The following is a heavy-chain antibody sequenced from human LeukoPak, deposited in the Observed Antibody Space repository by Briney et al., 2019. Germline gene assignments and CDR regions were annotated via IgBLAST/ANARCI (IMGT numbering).Heavy chain of an antibody. V-gene: IGHV3-7*04. J-gene: IGHJ5*02. Sequence: GGSLRLSCAASGFTFSNYWMSWVRQAPGKGLEWVANIKQDGSEKYYVDSVKGRFTISRDNAKNSLYLQMNILRAEDTAVYYCARGSSGWYPNWFDPWGQGTLVTVSS. CDR1: GFTFSNYW. CDR3: ARGSSGWYPNWFDP. D-gene: IGHD6-19*01. CDR2: IKQDGSEK.